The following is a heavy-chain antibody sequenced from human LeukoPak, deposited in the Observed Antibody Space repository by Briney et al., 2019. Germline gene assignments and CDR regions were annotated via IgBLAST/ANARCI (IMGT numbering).Heavy chain of an antibody. J-gene: IGHJ4*02. CDR2: INPKSGGT. CDR3: ARAGYDYVWGSYRFHFDY. D-gene: IGHD3-16*02. V-gene: IGHV1-2*02. Sequence: VASVTVSCKASGYTFTGYYMHWVRQAPGQGLEWMGWINPKSGGTNYAQKFQGRVTMTRDTSISTAYMELSRLRSDDTAVYYCARAGYDYVWGSYRFHFDYWGQGTLVTVSS. CDR1: GYTFTGYY.